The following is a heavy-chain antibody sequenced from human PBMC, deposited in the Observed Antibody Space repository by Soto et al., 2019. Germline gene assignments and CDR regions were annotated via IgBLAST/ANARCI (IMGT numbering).Heavy chain of an antibody. V-gene: IGHV1-69*12. CDR1: GGTFRNSA. D-gene: IGHD1-1*01. Sequence: QVQLEQSGAEVKKPGSSVKVSCKASGGTFRNSAISWVRQAPGQGLEWMGGIMPIFRTPDYAQKFQGRVTISAGESTSTAYMELSALRSDDTAVYFCARDNDRPQLGGNYYYVLDVWGHGTTVTVSS. J-gene: IGHJ6*02. CDR2: IMPIFRTP. CDR3: ARDNDRPQLGGNYYYVLDV.